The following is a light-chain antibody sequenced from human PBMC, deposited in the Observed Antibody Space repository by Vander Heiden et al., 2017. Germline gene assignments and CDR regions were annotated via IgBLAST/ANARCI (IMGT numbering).Light chain of an antibody. J-gene: IGKJ4*01. V-gene: IGKV1-33*01. CDR3: QQYDNLPLT. CDR1: QASSNY. Sequence: IQMTQSPSSLSASLGDRVTIISQPSQASSNYLNWYQQKPGKAPKLLIYDASNLETGVPSRFSGSGSGTDFTFTISSLQPEDIATYYCQQYDNLPLTFGGGTKVEIK. CDR2: DAS.